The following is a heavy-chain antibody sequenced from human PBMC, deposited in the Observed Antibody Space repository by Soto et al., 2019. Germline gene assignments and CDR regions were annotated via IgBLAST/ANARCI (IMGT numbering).Heavy chain of an antibody. CDR3: AIVGLEILYGMDV. Sequence: GGSLRLSCAASGFTFSNYGMHWVRQAPGKGLEWVAVIWYDGSNKYYADSVKGRFTISRDNSKNTLYLQMNSLRAEDTAVYYCAIVGLEILYGMDVWGQGTTVTVSS. CDR2: IWYDGSNK. D-gene: IGHD5-18*01. V-gene: IGHV3-33*01. J-gene: IGHJ6*02. CDR1: GFTFSNYG.